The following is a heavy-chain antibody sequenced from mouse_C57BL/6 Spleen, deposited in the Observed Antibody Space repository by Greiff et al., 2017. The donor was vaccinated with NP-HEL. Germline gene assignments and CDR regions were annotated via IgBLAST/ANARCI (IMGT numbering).Heavy chain of an antibody. V-gene: IGHV1-76*01. D-gene: IGHD4-1*01. J-gene: IGHJ2*01. CDR2: IYPGSGNT. CDR3: ARSGLGGVYFDY. Sequence: QVQLKESGAELVRPGASVKLSCKASGYTFTDYYINWVKQRPGQGLEWIARIYPGSGNTYYNEKFKGKATLTAEKSSSTAYMQLSSLTSEDSAVYFCARSGLGGVYFDYWGQGTTLTVSS. CDR1: GYTFTDYY.